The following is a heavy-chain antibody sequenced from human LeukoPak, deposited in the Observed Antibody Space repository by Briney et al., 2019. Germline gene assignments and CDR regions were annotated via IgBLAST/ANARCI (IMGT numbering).Heavy chain of an antibody. J-gene: IGHJ4*02. D-gene: IGHD6-19*01. CDR2: ISGSGGST. V-gene: IGHV3-23*01. CDR1: GFTFSSYW. CDR3: AKDIPGWVAGFDY. Sequence: TGGSLRLSCAASGFTFSSYWMSWVRQAPGKGLEWVSAISGSGGSTYYADSVKGRFTISRDNSKNTLYLQMNSLRAEDTAVYYCAKDIPGWVAGFDYWGQGTLVTVSS.